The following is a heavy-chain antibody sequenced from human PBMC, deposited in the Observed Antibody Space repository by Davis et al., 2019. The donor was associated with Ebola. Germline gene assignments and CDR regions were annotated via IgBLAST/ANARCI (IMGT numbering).Heavy chain of an antibody. J-gene: IGHJ4*02. CDR3: ARDSITVAGTVDY. CDR2: VSYDGDNK. D-gene: IGHD6-19*01. Sequence: GESLKISCAASGFTFSSYAMHWVRQAPGKGLEWVAVVSYDGDNKYYADSVKGRFTVSRDNSKYTLYLQVNSLRADDTAVYYCARDSITVAGTVDYWGQGTLVTVSS. V-gene: IGHV3-30-3*01. CDR1: GFTFSSYA.